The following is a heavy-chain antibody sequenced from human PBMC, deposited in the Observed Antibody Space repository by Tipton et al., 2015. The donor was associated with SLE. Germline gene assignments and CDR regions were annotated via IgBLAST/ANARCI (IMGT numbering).Heavy chain of an antibody. CDR2: LRFDGLEQ. V-gene: IGHV3-30*02. J-gene: IGHJ2*01. Sequence: SLRLSCAASGFTLNNYGMHWVRQTPGKGLEWVSYLRFDGLEQYYADSVRGRFTISKDNSKSTLYLQMNNLGPEDTAVYYCARDRITPAPAGRYFVLWGRGTLVTVSS. CDR1: GFTLNNYG. D-gene: IGHD2-15*01. CDR3: ARDRITPAPAGRYFVL.